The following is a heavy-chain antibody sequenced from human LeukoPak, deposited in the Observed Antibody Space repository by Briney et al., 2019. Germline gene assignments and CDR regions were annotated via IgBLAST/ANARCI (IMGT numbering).Heavy chain of an antibody. J-gene: IGHJ6*02. V-gene: IGHV3-9*01. D-gene: IGHD5-12*01. CDR1: GFTFDDYA. CDR2: ISWNSGSI. CDR3: AKDMVGTISGGYYYYGMDV. Sequence: GRSLRLSCAASGFTFDDYAMHWVRQAPGKGLEWDSGISWNSGSIGYADSVKGRFTISRDNAKNSLYLQMNSLRAEDTALYYCAKDMVGTISGGYYYYGMDVWGQGTTVTVSS.